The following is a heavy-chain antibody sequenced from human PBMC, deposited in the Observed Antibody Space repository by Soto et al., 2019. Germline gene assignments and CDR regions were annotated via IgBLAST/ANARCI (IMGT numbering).Heavy chain of an antibody. CDR3: AKGRGDCTSTTCYVGSDY. D-gene: IGHD2-2*01. CDR1: GFTFGSYA. CDR2: ISGSGLST. J-gene: IGHJ4*02. Sequence: EVQLLESGGGLVQPGGSLRLSCAASGFTFGSYAMSWVRQAPGKGLEWVSAISGSGLSTYYADSVKGRFTISRDNSKNSLYLQMNSLRAEDTAVYYCAKGRGDCTSTTCYVGSDYWGQGTLVTVSS. V-gene: IGHV3-23*01.